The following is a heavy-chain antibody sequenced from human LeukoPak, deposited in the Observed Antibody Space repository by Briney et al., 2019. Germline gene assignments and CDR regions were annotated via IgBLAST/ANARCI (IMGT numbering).Heavy chain of an antibody. CDR2: IIPIFGTA. CDR1: GGTFSSYA. V-gene: IGHV1-69*01. D-gene: IGHD6-13*01. J-gene: IGHJ3*02. Sequence: SVKVSCKASGGTFSSYAISWVRQAPGQGLGWMGGIIPIFGTANYAQKFQGRVTITADESTSTAYMELSSLRSEDTAVYYCARSGIAAAGTPLGAFDIWGQGTMVTVSS. CDR3: ARSGIAAAGTPLGAFDI.